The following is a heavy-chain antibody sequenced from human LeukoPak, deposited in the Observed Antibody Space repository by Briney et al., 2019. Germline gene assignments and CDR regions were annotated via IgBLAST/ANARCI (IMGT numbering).Heavy chain of an antibody. J-gene: IGHJ5*02. D-gene: IGHD3-10*01. CDR2: INHSGST. CDR1: GGSFSGYY. V-gene: IGHV4-34*01. CDR3: ARPGLGGSYIKWFDP. Sequence: SETLSLTCAVYGGSFSGYYWSWVRQPPGKGLEWLGEINHSGSTNYNPSLKSRVTISVDTSKNQFSLKLSSVTAADTAVYYCARPGLGGSYIKWFDPWGQGTLVTVSS.